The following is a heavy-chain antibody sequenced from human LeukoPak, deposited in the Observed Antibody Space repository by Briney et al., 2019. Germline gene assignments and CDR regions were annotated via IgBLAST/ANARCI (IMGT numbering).Heavy chain of an antibody. D-gene: IGHD2-2*01. CDR1: GGSISSSSYY. CDR2: IYYSGST. CDR3: ARQNRSISPIVYYYYYMDV. J-gene: IGHJ6*03. V-gene: IGHV4-39*01. Sequence: SETLSLTCTVSGGSISSSSYYWGWIRQPPGKGLEWIGSIYYSGSTYYNPSLKSRVTISVDTSKNQFSLKLSSVTAADTAVYYCARQNRSISPIVYYYYYMDVWGKGTTVTISS.